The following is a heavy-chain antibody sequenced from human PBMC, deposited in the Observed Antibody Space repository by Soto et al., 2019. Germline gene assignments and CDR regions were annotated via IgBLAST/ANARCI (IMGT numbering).Heavy chain of an antibody. Sequence: GGSLRLSCAASGFTFSNYWMHWVRQVPGKGLVWVARINEGGAYRSYADFAEGRFTISRDDSKNTAYLQMNSLKTEDTAVYYCTRHDPEGSGIDYWGQGTLVTVSS. J-gene: IGHJ4*02. V-gene: IGHV3-74*01. CDR3: TRHDPEGSGIDY. CDR1: GFTFSNYW. CDR2: INEGGAYR. D-gene: IGHD3-10*01.